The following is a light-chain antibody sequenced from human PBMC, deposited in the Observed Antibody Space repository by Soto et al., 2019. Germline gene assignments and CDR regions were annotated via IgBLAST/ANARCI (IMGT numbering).Light chain of an antibody. J-gene: IGLJ1*01. CDR1: SIDVGGYNY. V-gene: IGLV2-11*01. CDR2: DVN. Sequence: QSALTQPHSVSGSPGQSVAISCSGTSIDVGGYNYVSWYQQHPGKAPKLIIFDVNKRPSGVPDRFSDSKSGSTASLTISGLQAEDEADYYCCSYGGSFYVVGTGTKVTVL. CDR3: CSYGGSFYV.